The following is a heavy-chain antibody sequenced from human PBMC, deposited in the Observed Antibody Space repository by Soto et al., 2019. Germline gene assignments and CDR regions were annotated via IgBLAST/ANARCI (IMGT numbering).Heavy chain of an antibody. D-gene: IGHD2-21*02. CDR1: GYTFTSYY. Sequence: ASVKVSCKASGYTFTSYYMHWVRQAPGQGLEWMGIINPSGGSTSYAQKFQGRVTMTRDTSTSTVYMELSSLRSEDTAVYYCARDVGDVTAYNWFAPWGQGTLVTVSS. CDR2: INPSGGST. J-gene: IGHJ5*02. V-gene: IGHV1-46*01. CDR3: ARDVGDVTAYNWFAP.